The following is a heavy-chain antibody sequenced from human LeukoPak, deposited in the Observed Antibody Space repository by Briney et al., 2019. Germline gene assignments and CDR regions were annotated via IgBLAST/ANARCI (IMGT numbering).Heavy chain of an antibody. V-gene: IGHV1-2*02. J-gene: IGHJ4*02. D-gene: IGHD5-18*01. CDR1: VYTFTVYY. CDR2: ITPNSGGGT. Sequence: ASVKVSCKASVYTFTVYYIHWVRQAPGQGLEWLGWITPNSGGGTQYAPQFQGRVTMTRDTSISTAYVDLSSLRSDDTAVYYCARGYSYGYLEYWGPGTLVTVSS. CDR3: ARGYSYGYLEY.